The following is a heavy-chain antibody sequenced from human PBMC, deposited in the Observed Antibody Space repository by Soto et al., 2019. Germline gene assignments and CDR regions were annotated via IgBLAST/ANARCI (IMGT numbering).Heavy chain of an antibody. Sequence: GGSLRLSCEASGFTFSTYAMHWVRQTPGKGLEWLAVISHDGDKEHISDSVKGRFAISRDNSKNTLYLQISSLKDEDTAVYQCVASALSFDFWGQGTPVTVSS. CDR2: ISHDGDKE. J-gene: IGHJ4*02. CDR1: GFTFSTYA. D-gene: IGHD3-16*02. V-gene: IGHV3-30*09. CDR3: VASALSFDF.